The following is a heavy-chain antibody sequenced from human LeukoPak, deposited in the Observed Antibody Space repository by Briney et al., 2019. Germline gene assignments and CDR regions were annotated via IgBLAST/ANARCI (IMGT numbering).Heavy chain of an antibody. D-gene: IGHD3-3*01. CDR2: IRYDGSNK. CDR3: AKKFGVYYDFWSGYSAHYYMDV. Sequence: GGSLRLSCAASGFTFSSYGMHWVRQAPGKGLEWVASIRYDGSNKYYADSVKGRFTISRDNSKNTLYLQMNSLRAEDTAVYYCAKKFGVYYDFWSGYSAHYYMDVWGKGTTVTVSS. CDR1: GFTFSSYG. V-gene: IGHV3-30*02. J-gene: IGHJ6*03.